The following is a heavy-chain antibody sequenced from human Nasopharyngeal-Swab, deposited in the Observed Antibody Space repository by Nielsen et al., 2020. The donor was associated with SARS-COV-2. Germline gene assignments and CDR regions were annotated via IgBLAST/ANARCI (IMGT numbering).Heavy chain of an antibody. CDR3: AREGFGYKKFDY. CDR1: GYTFTDYF. D-gene: IGHD1-1*01. V-gene: IGHV1-46*01. Sequence: ASVKVSCKSSGYTFTDYFMHWLRQAPGQGLEWMGLSNPRDGTTDYEQRFRGRVIVTRDTSTSTDYMEMSSLTSEDTAVYYCAREGFGYKKFDYWGQGTLVTVSS. CDR2: SNPRDGTT. J-gene: IGHJ4*02.